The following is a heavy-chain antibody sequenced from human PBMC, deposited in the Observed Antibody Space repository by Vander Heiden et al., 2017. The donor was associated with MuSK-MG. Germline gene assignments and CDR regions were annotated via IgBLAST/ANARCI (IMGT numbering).Heavy chain of an antibody. J-gene: IGHJ4*02. CDR2: INSDGSST. V-gene: IGHV3-74*01. CDR1: GFPVRSYW. CDR3: TRVSDPITGTSNTIDY. D-gene: IGHD1-20*01. Sequence: EVRLVESGGGLVQPGGSLRLSCAASGFPVRSYWMYWVRQAPGKGLVGVSHINSDGSSTTYADSVKGRFTISRDNAKSTLYLQMNSLRAEDTAVYYCTRVSDPITGTSNTIDYWGQGTLVTVSS.